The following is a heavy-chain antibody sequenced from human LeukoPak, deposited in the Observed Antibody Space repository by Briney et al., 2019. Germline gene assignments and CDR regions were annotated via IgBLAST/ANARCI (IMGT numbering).Heavy chain of an antibody. D-gene: IGHD4-23*01. CDR3: ATELRWKDH. CDR1: GYTFTSYD. Sequence: ASVKVSCKASGYTFTSYDINWVRQATGQGLEWMGWMNPNSGNTGYAQKFQGRVTITRDTSISTAYLELNSLTSEDTAVYYCATELRWKDHWGQGTVVTVSS. CDR2: MNPNSGNT. J-gene: IGHJ4*02. V-gene: IGHV1-8*03.